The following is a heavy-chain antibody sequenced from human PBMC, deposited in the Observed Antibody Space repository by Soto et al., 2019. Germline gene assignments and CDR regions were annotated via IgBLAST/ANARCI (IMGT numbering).Heavy chain of an antibody. CDR2: LSGGDDST. J-gene: IGHJ4*02. V-gene: IGHV3-23*01. D-gene: IGHD3-10*01. CDR1: GFTFSHFA. CDR3: AKKYHYGSGTYLYYFDY. Sequence: EVQLLESGGGLVQPGGSLRLSCAASGFTFSHFAMSWVRQAPGKGLEWVSTLSGGDDSTYYADSVKDRFTISRDNSKNTLYLQLNSLRAEGTAVYYCAKKYHYGSGTYLYYFDYWGQGTLVTVSS.